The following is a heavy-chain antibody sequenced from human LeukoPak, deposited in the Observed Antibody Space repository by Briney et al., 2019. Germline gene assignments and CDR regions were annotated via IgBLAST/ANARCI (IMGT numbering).Heavy chain of an antibody. V-gene: IGHV4-39*07. Sequence: SETLSLTCTVSGGSISSSSYYWGWIRQPPGKGLEWIGSIYYGGSPYYNPSLKSRITISVDPSKNQFSLKVISVTAADAAVYYCAREGTYDILTGYSTSFDSFDIWGQGKMVTVSS. CDR3: AREGTYDILTGYSTSFDSFDI. CDR1: GGSISSSSYY. D-gene: IGHD3-9*01. J-gene: IGHJ3*02. CDR2: IYYGGSP.